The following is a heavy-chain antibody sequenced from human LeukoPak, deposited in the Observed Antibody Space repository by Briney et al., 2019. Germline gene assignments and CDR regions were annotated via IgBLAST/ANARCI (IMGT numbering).Heavy chain of an antibody. CDR3: ASYDILTGPSFDY. D-gene: IGHD3-9*01. CDR2: IYYSGST. J-gene: IGHJ4*02. Sequence: PSETLSLTCTVSGGSISSYYWSWIRQPPGKGLEWIGYIYYSGSTNYNPSLKSRVTISVDTSKNQSSLKLSSVTAADTAVYYCASYDILTGPSFDYWGQGTLVTVSS. V-gene: IGHV4-59*01. CDR1: GGSISSYY.